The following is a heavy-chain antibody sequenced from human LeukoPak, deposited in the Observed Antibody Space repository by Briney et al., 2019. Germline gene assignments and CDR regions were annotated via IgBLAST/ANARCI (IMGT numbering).Heavy chain of an antibody. J-gene: IGHJ3*02. Sequence: PGGSLRLSCAASGFTFSSYGMHWVRQAPGKGLEWVAVIWYDGSNKYYADSVKGRFTISRDNSKNTLYLQMNSLRAEDTAVYYCAKDAPYGDDAFDIWGQGTMVTVSS. CDR2: IWYDGSNK. V-gene: IGHV3-33*06. CDR3: AKDAPYGDDAFDI. CDR1: GFTFSSYG. D-gene: IGHD2-8*01.